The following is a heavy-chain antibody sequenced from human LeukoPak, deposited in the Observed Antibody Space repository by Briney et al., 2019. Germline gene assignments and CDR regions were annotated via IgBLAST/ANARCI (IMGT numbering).Heavy chain of an antibody. CDR2: SDADDGKT. J-gene: IGHJ3*02. V-gene: IGHV1-24*01. D-gene: IGHD3-22*01. Sequence: EASLKVSCKVSGYTLTELSMHWVRQAPGKGLEWMGGSDADDGKTIYAQNLHGRVTMTEVTSTDTAYMELNSLRSGDTAMYYCATPGDYYYDSPGYYTAFNIWGQGTMVIVSS. CDR1: GYTLTELS. CDR3: ATPGDYYYDSPGYYTAFNI.